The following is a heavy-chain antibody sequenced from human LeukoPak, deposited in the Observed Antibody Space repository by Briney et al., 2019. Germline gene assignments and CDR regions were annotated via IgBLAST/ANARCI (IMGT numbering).Heavy chain of an antibody. CDR2: ISWNSGSI. V-gene: IGHV3-9*01. CDR1: GFTFSSYS. J-gene: IGHJ4*02. D-gene: IGHD3-22*01. CDR3: AKGPTSDYYDSEYYFDY. Sequence: GGSLRLSCAASGFTFSSYSMNWVRQAPGKGLEWVSGISWNSGSIGYADSVKGRFTISRDNAKNSLYLQMNSLRAEDTALYYCAKGPTSDYYDSEYYFDYWGQGTLVTVSS.